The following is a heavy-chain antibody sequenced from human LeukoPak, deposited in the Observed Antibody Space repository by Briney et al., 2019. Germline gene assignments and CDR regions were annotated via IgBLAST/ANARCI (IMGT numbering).Heavy chain of an antibody. CDR3: ARGLRLMTTVTTYWFDP. D-gene: IGHD4-17*01. CDR2: IYYSGST. CDR1: GGSVSSGSYY. Sequence: SETLSLTCTVSGGSVSSGSYYWSWIRQPPGKGLEWIGYIYYSGSTNYNPSLKSRVTISVDTSKNRFSLKLSSVTAADTAVYYCARGLRLMTTVTTYWFDPWGQGTLVTVSS. J-gene: IGHJ5*02. V-gene: IGHV4-61*01.